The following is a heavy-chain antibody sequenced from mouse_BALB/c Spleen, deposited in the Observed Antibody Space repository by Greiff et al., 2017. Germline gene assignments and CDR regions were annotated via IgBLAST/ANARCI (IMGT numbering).Heavy chain of an antibody. CDR3: TREGEGNYEVDYAMDY. Sequence: VQLQQSGAELVKPGASVKLSCKASGYTFTSYYMYWVKQRPGQGLEWIGEINPSNGGTNFNEKFKSKATLTVDKSSSTAYMQLSSLTSEDSAVYYCTREGEGNYEVDYAMDYWGQGTSVTVSS. CDR2: INPSNGGT. CDR1: GYTFTSYY. J-gene: IGHJ4*01. V-gene: IGHV1S81*02. D-gene: IGHD2-1*01.